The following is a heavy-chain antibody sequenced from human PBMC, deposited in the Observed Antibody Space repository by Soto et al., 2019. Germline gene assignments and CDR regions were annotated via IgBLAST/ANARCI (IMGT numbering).Heavy chain of an antibody. CDR1: GFTFSDYY. V-gene: IGHV3-11*01. Sequence: PGGSLRLSCAASGFTFSDYYMSWIRQAPGKGLEWVSYISSSGSTIYYADSVKGRFTISRDNAKNSLYLQMNSLRAEDTAVYYCVRVVGSRDAPSTPISIAVAGTPGNWFDPWGQGTLVTVSS. CDR3: VRVVGSRDAPSTPISIAVAGTPGNWFDP. CDR2: ISSSGSTI. D-gene: IGHD6-19*01. J-gene: IGHJ5*02.